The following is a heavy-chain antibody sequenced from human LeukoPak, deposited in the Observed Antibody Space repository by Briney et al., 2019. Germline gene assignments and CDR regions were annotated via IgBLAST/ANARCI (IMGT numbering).Heavy chain of an antibody. CDR2: INHSGST. Sequence: SETLSLTCAVYGGALSGYYWSWIRQPPGKGLEWIGEINHSGSTNYNPSLKSRVTISVDTSKNQFSLKLSSVTAADTAVYYCASGGQFGWGSYFVPWFDPWGQGTLVTVSS. V-gene: IGHV4-34*01. CDR3: ASGGQFGWGSYFVPWFDP. D-gene: IGHD1-26*01. J-gene: IGHJ5*02. CDR1: GGALSGYY.